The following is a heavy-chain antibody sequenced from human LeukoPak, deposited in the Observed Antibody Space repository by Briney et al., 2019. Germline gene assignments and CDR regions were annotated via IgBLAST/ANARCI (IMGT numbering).Heavy chain of an antibody. Sequence: SETLSLTCTVSGGSISSYYWSWIRQPPGKGLEWIGNIYYSGSTNYNPSLKSRVTISVDTSKNQFSLKLSSVTAADTAVYYCARSPGGCYSTSCLDYWGQGTLVTVSS. J-gene: IGHJ4*02. CDR1: GGSISSYY. D-gene: IGHD6-13*01. CDR3: ARSPGGCYSTSCLDY. V-gene: IGHV4-59*01. CDR2: IYYSGST.